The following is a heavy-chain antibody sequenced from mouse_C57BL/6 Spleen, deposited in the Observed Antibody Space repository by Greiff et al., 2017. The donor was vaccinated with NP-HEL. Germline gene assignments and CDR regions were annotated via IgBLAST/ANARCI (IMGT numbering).Heavy chain of an antibody. J-gene: IGHJ2*01. CDR1: GYSFTGYY. D-gene: IGHD2-3*01. V-gene: IGHV1-42*01. CDR3: ARDDGYYNYFDY. CDR2: INPSTGGT. Sequence: VQLQQSGPELVKPGASVKLSCKASGYSFTGYYMNWVKQSPEKSLEWIGEINPSTGGTTYNQKFKAKATLTVDKSSSTAYMQLKSLTSEDSAVYYCARDDGYYNYFDYWGQGTTLTVSS.